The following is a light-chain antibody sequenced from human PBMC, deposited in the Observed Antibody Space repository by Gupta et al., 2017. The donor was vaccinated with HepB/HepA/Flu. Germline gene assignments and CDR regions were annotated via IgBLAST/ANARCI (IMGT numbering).Light chain of an antibody. CDR3: QQSYSTPYT. CDR1: QSISSY. Sequence: DIQMTQSPSSLPASVGDRVTITCRASQSISSYLNWYQQKPGKAPKLLIYAASSLQSGVPSRFSGSGSGSDFTLTISSLQPEDFATYYCQQSYSTPYTFGQWTKLEIK. V-gene: IGKV1-39*01. CDR2: AAS. J-gene: IGKJ2*01.